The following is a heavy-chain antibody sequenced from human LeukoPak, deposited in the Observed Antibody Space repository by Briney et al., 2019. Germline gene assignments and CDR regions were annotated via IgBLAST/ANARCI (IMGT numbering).Heavy chain of an antibody. CDR1: GFTFSGCA. CDR3: AKDVGRLELDYFDY. D-gene: IGHD1-7*01. Sequence: GGSLRLSCAASGFTFSGCAMHCVRQASGKGLEWVGRIRRKANRYATAYAASVKGRFTISRDDSRNTAYLQMNSLRAEDTAVYYCAKDVGRLELDYFDYWGQGTLVTVSS. J-gene: IGHJ4*02. V-gene: IGHV3-73*01. CDR2: IRRKANRYAT.